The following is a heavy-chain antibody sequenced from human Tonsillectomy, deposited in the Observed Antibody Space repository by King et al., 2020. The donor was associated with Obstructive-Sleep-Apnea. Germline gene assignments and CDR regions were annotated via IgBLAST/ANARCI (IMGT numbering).Heavy chain of an antibody. Sequence: GQLVQSGGGLVQPGRSLRLSCAASGFTFDDYAMHWVRQAPGKGLEWVSGISWNSGSIGYADSVKGRFTISRDNAKNSLYLQMNSLRGEDTAFYYCAKDLSSGWYSPQDYWGQGTLVTVSS. D-gene: IGHD6-19*01. CDR1: GFTFDDYA. V-gene: IGHV3-9*01. J-gene: IGHJ4*02. CDR2: ISWNSGSI. CDR3: AKDLSSGWYSPQDY.